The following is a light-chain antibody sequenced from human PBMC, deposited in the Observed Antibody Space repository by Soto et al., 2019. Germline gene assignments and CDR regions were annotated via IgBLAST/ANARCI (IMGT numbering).Light chain of an antibody. V-gene: IGLV1-44*01. J-gene: IGLJ1*01. CDR3: AAWDDSLNGPV. Sequence: QSVLTQPPSASGTPGQRVTISCSGSSSNIGSNTVNWYQQLPGTAPKLLICSNNQRPSGVPDRFSGSKSGTSASLAISGLQSEDEADYYCAAWDDSLNGPVFGTGTNVTVL. CDR2: SNN. CDR1: SSNIGSNT.